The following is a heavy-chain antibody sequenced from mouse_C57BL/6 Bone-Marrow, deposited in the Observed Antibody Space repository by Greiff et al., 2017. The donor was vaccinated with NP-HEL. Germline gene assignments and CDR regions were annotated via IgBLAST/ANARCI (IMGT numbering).Heavy chain of an antibody. Sequence: EVKLVESGGGLVKPGGSLKLSCAASGFTFSSYAMSWVRQTPEKRLEWVATISDGGSYTYYPDNVKGRFTISRDNAKNNLYLQMSHLKSEDTAMYYCARYYWYFDVWCTGTTVTVSS. CDR1: GFTFSSYA. CDR2: ISDGGSYT. J-gene: IGHJ1*03. V-gene: IGHV5-4*03. CDR3: ARYYWYFDV.